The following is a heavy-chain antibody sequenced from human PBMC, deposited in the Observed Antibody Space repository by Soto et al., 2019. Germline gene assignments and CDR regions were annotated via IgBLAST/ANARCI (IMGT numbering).Heavy chain of an antibody. CDR2: IIPIFGTA. CDR1: GGTFSGYA. CDR3: ARDRVAATTNYYYYGMDV. Sequence: QVQLVQSGAEVKKPGSSVKVSCKASGGTFSGYAISWVRQAPGQGLEWMGGIIPIFGTANYAQKFQGRVTITADESTSTAYMELSSLRSEDTAVYYCARDRVAATTNYYYYGMDVWGQGTTVTVSS. D-gene: IGHD2-15*01. J-gene: IGHJ6*02. V-gene: IGHV1-69*01.